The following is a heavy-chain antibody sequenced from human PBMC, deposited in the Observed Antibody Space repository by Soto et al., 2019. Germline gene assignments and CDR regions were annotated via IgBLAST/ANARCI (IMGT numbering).Heavy chain of an antibody. V-gene: IGHV3-21*01. CDR2: ISSSSSYI. Sequence: GGSQSLCYAASGFTFSSFSMNWVRQTPGKGLEWVSSISSSSSYIYYADSVKGRFTISRDNAKNSLYLQMNSLRAEDTAVCDGERNLAPFNPTWFDPWVQETL. CDR1: GFTFSSFS. CDR3: ERNLAPFNPTWFDP. J-gene: IGHJ5*02.